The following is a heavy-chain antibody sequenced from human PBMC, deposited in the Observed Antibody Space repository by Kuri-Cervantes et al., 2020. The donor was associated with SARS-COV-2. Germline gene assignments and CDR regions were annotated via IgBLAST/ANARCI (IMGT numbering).Heavy chain of an antibody. CDR1: GYTFTSYD. V-gene: IGHV1-8*01. CDR2: MNPNSGNT. CDR3: ARVYPTSDAFDI. D-gene: IGHD3-16*02. Sequence: ASVKVSCKASGYTFTSYDINWVRQATGQGLERMGWMNPNSGNTGYAQKVQGRVTMTTDTSTSTASMELRSLRSDDTAVYYCARVYPTSDAFDIWGQGTMVTVSS. J-gene: IGHJ3*02.